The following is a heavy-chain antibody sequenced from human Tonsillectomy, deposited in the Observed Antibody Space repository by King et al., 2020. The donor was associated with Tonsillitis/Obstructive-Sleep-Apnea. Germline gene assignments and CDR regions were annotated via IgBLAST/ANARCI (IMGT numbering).Heavy chain of an antibody. CDR1: GFTLSNYA. V-gene: IGHV3-30*04. CDR2: LSYDGSNK. CDR3: ARDKTSGASSGLDY. Sequence: VQLVESGGGVVQPGRSLRLSCAASGFTLSNYAMYWVRQAPGKGLEWVAVFLSYDGSNKYYADSVKGRFTISRDNSKNTLYLQMNSRRAEDTAVYYCARDKTSGASSGLDYWGQGTLVTVSS. J-gene: IGHJ4*02. D-gene: IGHD3-22*01.